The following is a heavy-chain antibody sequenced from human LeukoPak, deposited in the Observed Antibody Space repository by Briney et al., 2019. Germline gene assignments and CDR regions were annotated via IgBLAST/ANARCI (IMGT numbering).Heavy chain of an antibody. D-gene: IGHD6-6*01. CDR3: AKLRAARPGY. CDR2: ISDSGAIT. CDR1: GFTFSIYG. J-gene: IGHJ4*02. Sequence: PGGSLRLSCAASGFTFSIYGMNWVRRAPGKGLEWVSGISDSGAITNYADSVKGRFTISRDNSKNTLYLQMHSLRPEDTAIYYCAKLRAARPGYWGQGTLVTVSS. V-gene: IGHV3-23*01.